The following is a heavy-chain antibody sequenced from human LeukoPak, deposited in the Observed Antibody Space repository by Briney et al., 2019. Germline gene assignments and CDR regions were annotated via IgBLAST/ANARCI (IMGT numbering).Heavy chain of an antibody. D-gene: IGHD2-21*02. V-gene: IGHV3-7*05. CDR2: IKPDGTQK. CDR3: VTNSGGGDCYSGFDY. CDR1: GFSFSSHW. Sequence: PGGSLRLSCAASGFSFSSHWMSWVRQAPGRGLEWVATIKPDGTQKYYVDSVKGRFTISRDNAKNTLYLQMNSLRAKDTAVYYCVTNSGGGDCYSGFDYWGQGTLVTVSS. J-gene: IGHJ4*02.